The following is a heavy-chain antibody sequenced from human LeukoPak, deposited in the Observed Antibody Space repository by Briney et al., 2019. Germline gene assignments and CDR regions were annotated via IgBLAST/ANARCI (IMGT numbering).Heavy chain of an antibody. V-gene: IGHV5-51*01. J-gene: IGHJ4*02. Sequence: GESLKISCKGSGYSFTSYWIGWVRQMPGKGLEWMGIIYPGDSDTRYSPSFQSQVTISADKSISTAYLQWSSLKASDTAMYYCARGSRITIFGVVTSFDYWGQGTLVTVSS. CDR3: ARGSRITIFGVVTSFDY. CDR1: GYSFTSYW. D-gene: IGHD3-3*01. CDR2: IYPGDSDT.